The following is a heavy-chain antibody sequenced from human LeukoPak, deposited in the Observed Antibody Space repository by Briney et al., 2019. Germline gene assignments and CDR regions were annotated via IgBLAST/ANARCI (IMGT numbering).Heavy chain of an antibody. CDR2: ISGSGGST. CDR1: GFTFSSYS. D-gene: IGHD3-22*01. Sequence: QPGGSLRLSCAASGFTFSSYSMNWVRQAPGKGLEWVSAISGSGGSTYYADSVKGRFTISRDNSKNTLYLQMNSLRAEDTAVYYCAKDKSHHANYYYDSSGYYLWGQGTLVTVSS. V-gene: IGHV3-23*01. J-gene: IGHJ4*02. CDR3: AKDKSHHANYYYDSSGYYL.